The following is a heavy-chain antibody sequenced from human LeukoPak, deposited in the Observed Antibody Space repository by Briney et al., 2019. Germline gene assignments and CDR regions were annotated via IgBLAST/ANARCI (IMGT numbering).Heavy chain of an antibody. CDR2: FDPEDGET. J-gene: IGHJ4*02. CDR1: GYTLTELS. D-gene: IGHD6-19*01. CDR3: ATAKSVAGTSKLFDY. Sequence: ASVKVFCKVSGYTLTELSMHWVRQAPGKGLEWMGGFDPEDGETIYAQKFQGRVTMTEDTSTDTAYMELSSLRSEDTAVYYCATAKSVAGTSKLFDYWGQGTLVTVSS. V-gene: IGHV1-24*01.